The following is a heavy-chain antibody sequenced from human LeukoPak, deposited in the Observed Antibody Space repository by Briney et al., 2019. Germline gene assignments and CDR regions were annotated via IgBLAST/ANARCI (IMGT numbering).Heavy chain of an antibody. Sequence: PGGSLRLSCTVSGFTVSSNSMSWVRQAPGKGLEWVSFIYSGTIHYSGSVKGRFTISRDNSKNTLYLQMNSLRAEDTAVYYCARTPGDSGYEDAFDIWGQGTMVTVSS. V-gene: IGHV3-53*01. CDR1: GFTVSSNS. J-gene: IGHJ3*02. D-gene: IGHD5-12*01. CDR2: IYSGTI. CDR3: ARTPGDSGYEDAFDI.